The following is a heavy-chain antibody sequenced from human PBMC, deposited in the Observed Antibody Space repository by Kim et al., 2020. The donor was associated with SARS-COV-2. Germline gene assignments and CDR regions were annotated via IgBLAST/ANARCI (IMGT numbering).Heavy chain of an antibody. CDR3: ARDRWLGYFDWLLESYYYYGMDV. V-gene: IGHV3-30*04. Sequence: GGSLRLSCAASGFTFSSYAMHWVRQAPGKGLEWVAVISYDGSNKYYADSVKRRFTISRDNSKNTLYLQMNSLRAEDTAVYYCARDRWLGYFDWLLESYYYYGMDVWGQGTTVTVSS. J-gene: IGHJ6*02. D-gene: IGHD3-9*01. CDR2: ISYDGSNK. CDR1: GFTFSSYA.